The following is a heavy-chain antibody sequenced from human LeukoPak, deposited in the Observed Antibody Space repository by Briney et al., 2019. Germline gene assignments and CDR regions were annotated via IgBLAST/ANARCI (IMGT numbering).Heavy chain of an antibody. J-gene: IGHJ5*02. CDR3: TTDPVGATTT. CDR2: IKSKTDGGTT. CDR1: GFTFSNAW. Sequence: GGSLRLSCAASGFTFSNAWMSWVRQAPGKGLEWVGRIKSKTDGGTTDYAAPVKGRITISRDDLKNTLYLQMNSLKTEDTALYYCTTDPVGATTTWGQGTLVTVSS. D-gene: IGHD1-26*01. V-gene: IGHV3-15*01.